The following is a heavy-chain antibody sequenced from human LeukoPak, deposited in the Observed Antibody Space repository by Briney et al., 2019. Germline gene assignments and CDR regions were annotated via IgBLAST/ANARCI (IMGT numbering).Heavy chain of an antibody. J-gene: IGHJ4*02. V-gene: IGHV1-18*01. CDR1: GYTFTSYG. CDR2: ISAYNGNT. CDR3: ARDPIRYTRFGELFLPYFDY. D-gene: IGHD3-10*01. Sequence: ASVKVSCKASGYTFTSYGISWVGQAPGQGVEWMGWISAYNGNTNYAQKLQGRGTMTPDTSTTTAYMELTSLRSDDTAVYYCARDPIRYTRFGELFLPYFDYWGQGTLVTVSS.